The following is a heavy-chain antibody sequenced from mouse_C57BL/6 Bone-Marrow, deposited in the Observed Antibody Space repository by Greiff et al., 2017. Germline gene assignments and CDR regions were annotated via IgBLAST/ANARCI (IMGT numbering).Heavy chain of an antibody. CDR1: DSEVFPIAY. CDR2: ILPSIGRT. V-gene: IGHV15-2*01. CDR3: ARGGGYWNWYFDV. Sequence: QVQLKQSGSELRSPGSSVKLSCKDFDSEVFPIAYMSWVRQKPGHGFEWIGGILPSIGRTIYGEKFEDKATLDADTLSNTAYLELNSLTSEDSAIYDCARGGGYWNWYFDVWGTGTTVTVSS. J-gene: IGHJ1*03. D-gene: IGHD2-3*01.